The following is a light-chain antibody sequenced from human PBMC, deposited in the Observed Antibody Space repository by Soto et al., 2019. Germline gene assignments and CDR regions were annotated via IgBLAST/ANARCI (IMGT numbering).Light chain of an antibody. CDR2: GTS. Sequence: EIVLTQSPGTLSLSPGERATLSCRASQSVGSYFLAWYQHKPGQAPRLLISGTSNRATGIPDRFSGTGSGTDFTLTIYSLEPEDFALYYCQQYDSSPITFGQGTRLEIK. V-gene: IGKV3-20*01. J-gene: IGKJ5*01. CDR1: QSVGSYF. CDR3: QQYDSSPIT.